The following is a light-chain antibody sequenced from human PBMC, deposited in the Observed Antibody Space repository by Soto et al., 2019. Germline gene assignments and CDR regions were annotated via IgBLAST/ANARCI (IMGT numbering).Light chain of an antibody. Sequence: EIVMTQSPATLSVSPGERATLSCRASQSVSSELAWYQQRRGQTPRLLIYDASTRATGIPARFSGSGSGTEFTLTISSLQSEDFAVYYCQQYNNWPWTFGQGTKVEIK. CDR2: DAS. CDR3: QQYNNWPWT. J-gene: IGKJ1*01. V-gene: IGKV3-15*01. CDR1: QSVSSE.